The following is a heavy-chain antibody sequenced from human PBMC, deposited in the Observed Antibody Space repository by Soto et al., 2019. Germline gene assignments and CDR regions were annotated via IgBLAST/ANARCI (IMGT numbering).Heavy chain of an antibody. CDR2: IFSNDEK. Sequence: QVTLKESGPVLVKPTETLTLTCTVSGFSLSNARMGVSWIRQPPGKALEWLAHIFSNDEKSYSTSLKSRLTISKDTSKSQVVLTMTNMDPVDTATYYCARILRGAGYFDQTENWFDPWGQGTLVTVSS. D-gene: IGHD3-9*01. V-gene: IGHV2-26*01. CDR1: GFSLSNARMG. CDR3: ARILRGAGYFDQTENWFDP. J-gene: IGHJ5*02.